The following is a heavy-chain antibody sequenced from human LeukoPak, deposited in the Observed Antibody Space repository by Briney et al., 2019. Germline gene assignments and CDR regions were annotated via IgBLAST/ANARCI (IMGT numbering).Heavy chain of an antibody. CDR1: GGSISSGSYY. D-gene: IGHD3-10*01. CDR2: IYTSGST. V-gene: IGHV4-61*02. Sequence: PSQTLSLTCTVSGGSISSGSYYWSWIRQPAGKGLEWIGRIYTSGSTNYNPSLKSRVTMSVDTSKTQFSLKLSSVTAADTAVYYCARGALSSFDYWGQGTLVTVSS. J-gene: IGHJ4*02. CDR3: ARGALSSFDY.